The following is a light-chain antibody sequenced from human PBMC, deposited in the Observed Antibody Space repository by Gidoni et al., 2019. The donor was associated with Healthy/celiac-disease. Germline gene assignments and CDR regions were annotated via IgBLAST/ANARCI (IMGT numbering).Light chain of an antibody. Sequence: EIVLTQSPGTLSLSPGERATLSCRASQSVSSSYLAWYQRKPGQAPRLLIYGASSRATGIPDRFSGSGSGTDFTLTISRLEPEDFAVYYCQQYGSSPPMYTFGQXTKLEIK. J-gene: IGKJ2*01. V-gene: IGKV3-20*01. CDR3: QQYGSSPPMYT. CDR1: QSVSSSY. CDR2: GAS.